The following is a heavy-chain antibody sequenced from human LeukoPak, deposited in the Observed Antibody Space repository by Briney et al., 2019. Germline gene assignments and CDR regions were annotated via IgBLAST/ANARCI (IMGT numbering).Heavy chain of an antibody. CDR2: ISGGGGST. D-gene: IGHD1-26*01. CDR1: GFTFSSYA. CDR3: ATLRGVGASFDY. V-gene: IGHV3-23*01. Sequence: GGSLRLSCAASGFTFSSYAMSWVRQAPGKGLEWVSAISGGGGSTYYADSVKGRFTISRDNSKNTLYLQMNSLRAEDTAVYYCATLRGVGASFDYWGQGTLVTVSS. J-gene: IGHJ4*02.